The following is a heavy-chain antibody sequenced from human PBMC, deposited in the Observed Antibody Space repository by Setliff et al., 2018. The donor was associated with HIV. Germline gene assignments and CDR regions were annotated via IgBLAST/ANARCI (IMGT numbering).Heavy chain of an antibody. CDR3: ARDRRTYYYDSSGYSPPLRAFDI. CDR2: MYYSGST. D-gene: IGHD3-22*01. J-gene: IGHJ3*02. V-gene: IGHV4-39*07. Sequence: PSETLSLTCTVTGGSISSSSYYWGWIRQPPGKGLEWIGSMYYSGSTYHNPSLKSRVTISADTSKNQFSLNLSSVTAADTAVYYCARDRRTYYYDSSGYSPPLRAFDIWGQGTMVTVS. CDR1: GGSISSSSYY.